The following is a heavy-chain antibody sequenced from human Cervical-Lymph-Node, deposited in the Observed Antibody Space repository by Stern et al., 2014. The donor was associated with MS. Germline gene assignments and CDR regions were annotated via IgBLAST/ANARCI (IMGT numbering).Heavy chain of an antibody. D-gene: IGHD5-24*01. CDR1: GGSFTDYY. J-gene: IGHJ1*01. Sequence: VQLLESGPGLVKPSETLSLTCNVSGGSFTDYYWSWIRQPPGKGLEWIWCVYHTGSTHYNPSLKSRVTISLDTSKNHFSLRLRSVTAADAAVYYCARGGRMASMFYWGQGTLVTVSS. CDR2: VYHTGST. CDR3: ARGGRMASMFY. V-gene: IGHV4-59*01.